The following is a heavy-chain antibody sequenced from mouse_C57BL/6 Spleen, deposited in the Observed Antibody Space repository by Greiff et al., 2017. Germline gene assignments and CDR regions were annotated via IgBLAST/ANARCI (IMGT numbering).Heavy chain of an antibody. J-gene: IGHJ3*01. V-gene: IGHV1-64*01. CDR1: GYTFTSYW. D-gene: IGHD2-4*01. CDR3: ARSGAYYDYRFAY. Sequence: QVQLQQPGAELVKPGASVTLSCKASGYTFTSYWMHWVKQRPGQGLEWIGMIHPNSGSTNYNEKFKSKATLTVDKSSSTAYMQLSSLTSEDSAVYDCARSGAYYDYRFAYWGKGTLVTVSA. CDR2: IHPNSGST.